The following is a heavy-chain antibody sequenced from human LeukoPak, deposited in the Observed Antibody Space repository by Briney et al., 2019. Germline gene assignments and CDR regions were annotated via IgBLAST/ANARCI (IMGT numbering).Heavy chain of an antibody. CDR3: AIEYGPSGSYSNWFDP. CDR2: IYYSGST. V-gene: IGHV4-59*01. CDR1: GGFNTRYY. Sequence: PSETLSLTCTVPGGFNTRYYGSWLRQPPGKGLEWIGYIYYSGSTNYNPSLKSRVTISVDTSKNQFSLKLSSVAAADTTLYYCAIEYGPSGSYSNWFDPWGQGTLVTVSS. D-gene: IGHD3-10*01. J-gene: IGHJ5*02.